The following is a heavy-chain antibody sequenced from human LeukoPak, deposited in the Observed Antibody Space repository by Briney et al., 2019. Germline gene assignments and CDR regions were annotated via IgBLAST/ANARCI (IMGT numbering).Heavy chain of an antibody. D-gene: IGHD5-12*01. Sequence: SETLSLTCTVSGGSISSYYWSWIRQPPGKGLEWIGYIYYSGSTNYNPSLKSRVTMSVDTSKNQFSLKVSSVTAADTAVYYCAREGGYSGYGDFDYWGQGTLVTVSS. CDR3: AREGGYSGYGDFDY. J-gene: IGHJ4*02. CDR2: IYYSGST. V-gene: IGHV4-59*12. CDR1: GGSISSYY.